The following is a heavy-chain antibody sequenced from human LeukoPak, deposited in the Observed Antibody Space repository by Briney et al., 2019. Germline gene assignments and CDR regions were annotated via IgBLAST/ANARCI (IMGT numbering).Heavy chain of an antibody. Sequence: GSLRHSCAASGFTFSSDVMHWVRPAPGKGLGWVALVWYDGSNKDYADSVEGRFTISRDNSQNTLYLQMNGLRAEDTAVYYCAKITSRGHRIVGAIYDAFDIWGQGTMVTVSS. V-gene: IGHV3-33*06. CDR2: VWYDGSNK. D-gene: IGHD1-26*01. J-gene: IGHJ3*02. CDR1: GFTFSSDV. CDR3: AKITSRGHRIVGAIYDAFDI.